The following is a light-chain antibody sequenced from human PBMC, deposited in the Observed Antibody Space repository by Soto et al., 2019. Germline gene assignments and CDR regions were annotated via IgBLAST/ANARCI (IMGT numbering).Light chain of an antibody. CDR1: QSVSSY. J-gene: IGKJ5*01. Sequence: EIVLTQSPATPSLSPGERATLSCRASQSVSSYLAWYQQKPGQAPRLLIYDASNRATGIPARFSGSGSGTDFTLTISSLEPEDFAVYYRQQRSSWPVTFGQGTRLEIK. CDR3: QQRSSWPVT. V-gene: IGKV3-11*01. CDR2: DAS.